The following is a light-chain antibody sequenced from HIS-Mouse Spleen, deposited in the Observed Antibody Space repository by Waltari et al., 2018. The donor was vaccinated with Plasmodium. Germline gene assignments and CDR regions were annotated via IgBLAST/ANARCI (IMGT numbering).Light chain of an antibody. CDR2: DVS. CDR3: CSYAGSYTSS. Sequence: QSALTQPRSVSGSPGQSVTISCTGTSSDVGGYNYAPCYQQHPGKAPKLMIYDVSKRPSGVPDRFSGSKSGNTASLTISGLQAEDEADYYCCSYAGSYTSSFGGGTKLTVL. CDR1: SSDVGGYNY. J-gene: IGLJ2*01. V-gene: IGLV2-11*01.